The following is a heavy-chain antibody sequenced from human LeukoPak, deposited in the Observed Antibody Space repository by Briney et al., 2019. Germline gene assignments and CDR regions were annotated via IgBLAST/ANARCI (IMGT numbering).Heavy chain of an antibody. CDR2: ISGSGSST. CDR3: AKTTVVPPDGNFDY. Sequence: PRGSLRLSCAASVFTFSSYAMSWVRQAPGKGGEWVSAISGSGSSTYYADSVKGRFTISRDNSKNTLYLQMNSLRAEDTAVYYCAKTTVVPPDGNFDYWGQGTLVTVSS. CDR1: VFTFSSYA. V-gene: IGHV3-23*01. J-gene: IGHJ4*02. D-gene: IGHD4-23*01.